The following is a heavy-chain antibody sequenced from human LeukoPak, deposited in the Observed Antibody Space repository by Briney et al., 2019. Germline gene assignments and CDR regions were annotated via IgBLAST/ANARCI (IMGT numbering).Heavy chain of an antibody. CDR2: IIPIFGTA. CDR1: GGTFSSYA. J-gene: IGHJ4*02. CDR3: ARAGPFHYGDYADYFDY. V-gene: IGHV1-69*05. D-gene: IGHD4-17*01. Sequence: ASVKVSCKASGGTFSSYAISWVRQAPGQGLEWMGRIIPIFGTANYAQKFQGRVTITTDEPTSTAYMELSSLRSEDTAVYYCARAGPFHYGDYADYFDYWGQGTLVTVSS.